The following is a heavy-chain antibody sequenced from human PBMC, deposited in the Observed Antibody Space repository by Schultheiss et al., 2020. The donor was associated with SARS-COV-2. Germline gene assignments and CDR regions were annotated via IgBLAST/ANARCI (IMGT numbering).Heavy chain of an antibody. V-gene: IGHV4-4*07. D-gene: IGHD1-26*01. Sequence: SETLSLTCTVSGGSMSPFQWTWIRQPAGKGLEWIGRINTSGNTNYNPSLKSRVTISVDTSKNQFSLKLSSVTAADTAVYYCARVGADSGYYYMDVWGKGTTVTVSS. CDR3: ARVGADSGYYYMDV. CDR2: INTSGNT. J-gene: IGHJ6*03. CDR1: GGSMSPFQ.